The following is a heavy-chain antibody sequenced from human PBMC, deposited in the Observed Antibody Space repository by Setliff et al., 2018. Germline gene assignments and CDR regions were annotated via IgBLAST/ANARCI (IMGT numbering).Heavy chain of an antibody. CDR3: GRASRFGTIVCRGDYYMDV. CDR2: INTNTGNP. CDR1: GYTFTTYA. J-gene: IGHJ6*03. V-gene: IGHV7-4-1*02. Sequence: ASVKVSCKASGYTFTTYAMGWMRQAPGQGLEWMGWINTNTGNPSYAQGFTGRLVFSLDTSVGTAYLQINSLEAEDSAVYYCGRASRFGTIVCRGDYYMDVWGKGTTVTVSS. D-gene: IGHD2-8*01.